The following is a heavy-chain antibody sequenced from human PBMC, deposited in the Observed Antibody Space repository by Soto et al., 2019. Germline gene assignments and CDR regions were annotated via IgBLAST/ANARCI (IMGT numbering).Heavy chain of an antibody. D-gene: IGHD3-22*01. V-gene: IGHV1-46*01. J-gene: IGHJ2*01. CDR2: INPSGGSA. CDR3: ARLTADSSGYYLGRYWYFDL. CDR1: GYTFTSYY. Sequence: ASVKVSCKASGYTFTSYYMHWVRQAPGQGLEWMGIINPSGGSASYAQKFQGRVTMTRDTSTSTVYMELSSLRSEDTAVYYCARLTADSSGYYLGRYWYFDLWGRGTLVTVSS.